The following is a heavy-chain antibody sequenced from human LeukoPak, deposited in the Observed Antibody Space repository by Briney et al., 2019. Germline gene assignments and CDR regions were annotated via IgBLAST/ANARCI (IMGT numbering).Heavy chain of an antibody. V-gene: IGHV3-23*01. D-gene: IGHD3-10*01. J-gene: IGHJ4*02. CDR1: GFTFSTYA. CDR2: ISGSGGNK. CDR3: AKYSYYGSGSYYNDFDF. Sequence: AGGSLRLSCAASGFTFSTYAMSWVRQAPGKGLEWVSAISGSGGNKYYADSVKGRFTISRDNSKNTLYLQMNSLRAEDTAVHYCAKYSYYGSGSYYNDFDFWGQGTLVTVSS.